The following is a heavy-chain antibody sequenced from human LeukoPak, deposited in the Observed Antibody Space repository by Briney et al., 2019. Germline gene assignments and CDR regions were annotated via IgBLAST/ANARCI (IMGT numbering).Heavy chain of an antibody. CDR1: GGSFSGYY. CDR2: INHSGST. V-gene: IGHV4-34*01. J-gene: IGHJ4*02. CDR3: ARARDIVVVVAATHFDY. Sequence: SETLSLTCAVYGGSFSGYYWSWIRQPPGKGLEWIGEINHSGSTNYNPSLKSRVTISVDTSKNQFSLKLSSVTAADTAVYYCARARDIVVVVAATHFDYWGQGTLVTVSS. D-gene: IGHD2-15*01.